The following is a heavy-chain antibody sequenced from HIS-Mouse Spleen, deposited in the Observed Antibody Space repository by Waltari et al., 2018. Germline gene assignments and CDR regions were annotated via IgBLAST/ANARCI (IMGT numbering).Heavy chain of an antibody. D-gene: IGHD7-27*01. CDR3: ARTGALDAFDI. V-gene: IGHV1-2*02. J-gene: IGHJ3*02. CDR2: SNPTRGGT. CDR1: GYTFTGYY. Sequence: QVQLVQSGAEVKKPGASVKVSCKASGYTFTGYYMHWVRQAPGQGLEWMGWSNPTRGGTNNEQKVQGRVTMTRDTSISTAYMELSRLRSDDTAVYYCARTGALDAFDIWGQGTMVTVSS.